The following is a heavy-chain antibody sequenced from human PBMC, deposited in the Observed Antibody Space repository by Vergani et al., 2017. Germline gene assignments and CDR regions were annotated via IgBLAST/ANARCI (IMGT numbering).Heavy chain of an antibody. Sequence: QVQLQESGPGLVKPSQTLSLTCTVPGGSTSSGGYYWSCIRQHPGKGLEWIGYIYYSGSTYYNPSLKSRVTISVDTSKNQFSMKLSSVSAADTAVYYCGREVAGIVASGFDYWGQGTLVTVSS. CDR1: GGSTSSGGYY. CDR3: GREVAGIVASGFDY. D-gene: IGHD1-26*01. CDR2: IYYSGST. V-gene: IGHV4-31*03. J-gene: IGHJ4*02.